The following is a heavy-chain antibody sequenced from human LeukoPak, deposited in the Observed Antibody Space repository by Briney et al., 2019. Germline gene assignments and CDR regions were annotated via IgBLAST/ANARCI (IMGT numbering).Heavy chain of an antibody. J-gene: IGHJ4*02. D-gene: IGHD2-15*01. CDR2: ISPGDSDT. V-gene: IGHV5-51*01. Sequence: PGESLKISCTGSGYTFTNYQIGWVRQVPGKGLEWMALISPGDSDTRYSPSFQGQVTISADKSISTAYLQWCSLKASDTAIYYCARSRFGGDYWGQGTLVTVSS. CDR1: GYTFTNYQ. CDR3: ARSRFGGDY.